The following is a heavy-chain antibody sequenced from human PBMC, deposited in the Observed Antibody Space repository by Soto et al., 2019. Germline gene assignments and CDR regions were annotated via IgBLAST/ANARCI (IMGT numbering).Heavy chain of an antibody. Sequence: PGESLKISCKGSGYSFTSYWIVWVRQMPGKGLEWMGIIYPGDSDTRYSPSFQGQVTISADKSISTAYLQWSSLKASDTAMYYCARHVSSCGGDCYYGMDVWGQGTTVTVSS. CDR1: GYSFTSYW. V-gene: IGHV5-51*01. J-gene: IGHJ6*02. CDR2: IYPGDSDT. D-gene: IGHD2-21*01. CDR3: ARHVSSCGGDCYYGMDV.